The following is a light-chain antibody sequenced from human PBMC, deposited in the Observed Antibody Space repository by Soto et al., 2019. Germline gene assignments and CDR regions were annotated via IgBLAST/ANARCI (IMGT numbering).Light chain of an antibody. CDR3: QQYNNWPLT. J-gene: IGKJ4*01. CDR2: GAS. V-gene: IGKV3-15*01. CDR1: QSVSSS. Sequence: ELVMTQSPATLSVCPGERATLSCRASQSVSSSLAWYQQKPGQAPRLLIYGASTRATGIPAWFSGSGSGTEFTLTISSLQSEDFAVYYCQQYNNWPLTFGGGTNVDIK.